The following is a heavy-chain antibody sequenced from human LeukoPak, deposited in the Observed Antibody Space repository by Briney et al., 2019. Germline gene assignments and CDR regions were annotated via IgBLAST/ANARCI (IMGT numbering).Heavy chain of an antibody. D-gene: IGHD3-10*01. V-gene: IGHV3-21*01. CDR1: GFTFSSYS. CDR2: ISSSSSYI. Sequence: PGGSLRLSCAASGFTFSSYSMNWVRQAPGEGLEWVSSISSSSSYIYYADSVNGRFTISRDNAKNSLYLQMNSLRAEDTAVYYCAREPPRDYYMDVWGKGTTVTVSS. J-gene: IGHJ6*03. CDR3: AREPPRDYYMDV.